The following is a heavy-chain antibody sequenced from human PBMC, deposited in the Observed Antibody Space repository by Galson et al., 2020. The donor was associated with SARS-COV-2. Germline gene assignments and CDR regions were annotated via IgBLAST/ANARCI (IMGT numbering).Heavy chain of an antibody. D-gene: IGHD2-8*01. V-gene: IGHV2-5*02. J-gene: IGHJ4*02. Sequence: KALEWLALIYWDDDKRYSPSLKSRLTITKDTSKNQVVLTMTNMDPVDTATYYCAHREPVLGYGYWGQGTLVTVSS. CDR3: AHREPVLGYGY. CDR2: IYWDDDK.